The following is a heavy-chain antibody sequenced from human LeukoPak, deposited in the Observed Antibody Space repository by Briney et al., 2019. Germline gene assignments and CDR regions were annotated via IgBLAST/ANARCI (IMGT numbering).Heavy chain of an antibody. CDR3: ARDSEGGTAMVIY. Sequence: GGSLRLSCAASVFTFSRYWMHWVRQAPGKGLVWVSRINSDGTSTKYADSVKGRFTISRDNAKNTLYLQMNSLRAEDTAVYYCARDSEGGTAMVIYWGQGTLVTVSS. CDR2: INSDGTST. V-gene: IGHV3-74*03. CDR1: VFTFSRYW. J-gene: IGHJ4*02. D-gene: IGHD5-18*01.